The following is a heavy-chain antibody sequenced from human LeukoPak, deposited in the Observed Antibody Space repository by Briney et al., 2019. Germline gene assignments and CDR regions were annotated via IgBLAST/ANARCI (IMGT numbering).Heavy chain of an antibody. Sequence: PGGSLRLSCAASGFTFSSYAMSWVRQAPGKGLEWVSAISGSGGSTYYADSVKGRFTISRDNSKNTLYLQMNSLRAEDTAVYYCAKAIESYDYVWGSYRPANYCFDYWGQGTLVTVSS. CDR2: ISGSGGST. D-gene: IGHD3-16*02. V-gene: IGHV3-23*01. J-gene: IGHJ4*02. CDR1: GFTFSSYA. CDR3: AKAIESYDYVWGSYRPANYCFDY.